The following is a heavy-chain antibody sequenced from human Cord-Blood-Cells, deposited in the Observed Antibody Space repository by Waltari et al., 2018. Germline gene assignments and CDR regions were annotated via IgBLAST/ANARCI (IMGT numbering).Heavy chain of an antibody. Sequence: QVQLQQWGAGLLKPSETLSLTCAVYGGSFSGYYWSWIRQPPGKGLEWIGEINHSGSTNYNPSLKRRVTISVDTSKNQFSLKLSSVTAADTAVYYCARDGAIFGVVISNYFDYWGQGTLVTVSS. V-gene: IGHV4-34*01. J-gene: IGHJ4*02. CDR3: ARDGAIFGVVISNYFDY. D-gene: IGHD3-3*01. CDR1: GGSFSGYY. CDR2: INHSGST.